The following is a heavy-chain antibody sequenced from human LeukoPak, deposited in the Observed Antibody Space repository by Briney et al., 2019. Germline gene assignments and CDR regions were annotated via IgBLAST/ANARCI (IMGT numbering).Heavy chain of an antibody. CDR3: ARYYDPPVGDAFDL. CDR2: ISTDGGEK. Sequence: GGSLRLSCAVSGFSFGSDWMSWVRQAPGKGLEWVDNISTDGGEKFYVDAVKGRFIISRDNGENSLYLQLNSLRADDTAVYYCARYYDPPVGDAFDLWGQGTMVTVSS. J-gene: IGHJ3*01. D-gene: IGHD3-16*01. V-gene: IGHV3-7*01. CDR1: GFSFGSDW.